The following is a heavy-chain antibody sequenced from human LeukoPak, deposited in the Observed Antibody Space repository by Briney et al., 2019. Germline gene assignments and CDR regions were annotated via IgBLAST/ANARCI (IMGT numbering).Heavy chain of an antibody. Sequence: SVKVSCKASGGTFSTFGISWVRQAPGQGLEWMGGIIPMSGTVNNAQNFQGRVTITADKSMGTAYMELSSLRSDDTAVYYCARSPGTYYYDSTSNLDYWGQGTLVTVSS. CDR2: IIPMSGTV. D-gene: IGHD3-22*01. CDR3: ARSPGTYYYDSTSNLDY. V-gene: IGHV1-69*06. J-gene: IGHJ4*02. CDR1: GGTFSTFG.